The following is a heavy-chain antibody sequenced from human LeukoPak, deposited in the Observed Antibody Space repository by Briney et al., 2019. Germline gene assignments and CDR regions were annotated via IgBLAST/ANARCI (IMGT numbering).Heavy chain of an antibody. CDR2: IYTSGST. CDR1: GGSISSYY. V-gene: IGHV4-4*07. D-gene: IGHD4-17*01. J-gene: IGHJ5*02. CDR3: ARGNGDYMSNWFDP. Sequence: SETLSLTCTVSGGSISSYYWSWIRQPAGKGLEWIGRIYTSGSTNYNPSLKSRVTMSVDTSKNQFSLKLSSVTAADTAVYYCARGNGDYMSNWFDPWGQGTLVTVSP.